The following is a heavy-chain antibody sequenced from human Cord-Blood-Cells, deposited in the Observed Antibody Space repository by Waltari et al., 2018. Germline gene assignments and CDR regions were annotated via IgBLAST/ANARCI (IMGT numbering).Heavy chain of an antibody. D-gene: IGHD3-3*01. CDR3: ASRPIYDFWSGYFDY. Sequence: QVQLVQSGAEVKKPGASVKVSCKVSGYTLTELSMHWVRQAPGKGLEWMGGFEPEDGETIYEQKFQGRVTMTEDTSTDTAYMELSSLRSEDTAVYYCASRPIYDFWSGYFDYWGQGTLVTVSS. CDR1: GYTLTELS. CDR2: FEPEDGET. V-gene: IGHV1-24*01. J-gene: IGHJ4*02.